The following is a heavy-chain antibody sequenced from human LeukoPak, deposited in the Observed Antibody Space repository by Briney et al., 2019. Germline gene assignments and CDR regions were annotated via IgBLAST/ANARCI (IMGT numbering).Heavy chain of an antibody. J-gene: IGHJ4*02. D-gene: IGHD3-22*01. CDR2: IRSKAYGGTT. Sequence: GGSLRLSCAASGFTFSSYAMSWVRQAPGKGLEWVGFIRSKAYGGTTEYAASVKGRFTISRDDSKGIAYLQMNSLKTEDTAVYYCTRLGADSSGYYPDYWGQGTLVTVSS. CDR3: TRLGADSSGYYPDY. V-gene: IGHV3-49*04. CDR1: GFTFSSYA.